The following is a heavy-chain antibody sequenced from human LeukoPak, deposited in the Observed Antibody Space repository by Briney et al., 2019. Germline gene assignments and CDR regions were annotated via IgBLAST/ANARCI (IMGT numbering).Heavy chain of an antibody. D-gene: IGHD6-13*01. V-gene: IGHV3-48*02. CDR1: GFSISNNG. Sequence: PRGSLRLSCAGPGFSISNNGMNWVRQAPGKGGECLSYIRSDSSSKYYADSVEGRFTISRDNAQNSLYLQMNSLRDEDSGVYFCARDYSRWHGDFDVWGQGTMVTVSS. CDR3: ARDYSRWHGDFDV. J-gene: IGHJ3*01. CDR2: IRSDSSSK.